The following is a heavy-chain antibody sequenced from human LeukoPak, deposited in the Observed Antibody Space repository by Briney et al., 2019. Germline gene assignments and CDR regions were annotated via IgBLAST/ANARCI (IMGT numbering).Heavy chain of an antibody. D-gene: IGHD5-12*01. V-gene: IGHV1-18*04. CDR3: ARDLTVATFDY. CDR2: ISAYNGNT. CDR1: GYTFTGYY. J-gene: IGHJ4*02. Sequence: ASVKVSCKASGYTFTGYYMHWVRQAPGQGLGWMGWISAYNGNTNYAQKLQGRVTMTTDTSTSTAYMELRSLRSDDTAVYYCARDLTVATFDYWGQGTLVTVSS.